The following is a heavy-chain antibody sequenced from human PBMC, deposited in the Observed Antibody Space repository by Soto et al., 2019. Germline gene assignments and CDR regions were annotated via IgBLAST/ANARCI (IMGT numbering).Heavy chain of an antibody. CDR3: AKGPGPGQWLATGSYYFDY. V-gene: IGHV3-23*01. CDR2: ISGSGGST. J-gene: IGHJ4*02. Sequence: EVQLLDSGGGLVQPGGSLRLSCAASGFAFSSNAMSWVRQAPGKGLEWVSGISGSGGSTYYADSVKGRFTISRDNSKNTLYLQMNSLRAEDTAAYYCAKGPGPGQWLATGSYYFDYWGQGTLVTVSS. D-gene: IGHD6-19*01. CDR1: GFAFSSNA.